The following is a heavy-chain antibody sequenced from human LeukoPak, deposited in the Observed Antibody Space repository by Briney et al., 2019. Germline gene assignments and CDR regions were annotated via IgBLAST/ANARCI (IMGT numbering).Heavy chain of an antibody. J-gene: IGHJ4*02. CDR1: GFTFSSYW. CDR2: INQDGSII. D-gene: IGHD3-22*01. CDR3: ATSDDSSGPD. V-gene: IGHV3-7*01. Sequence: GGSLRLSCAASGFTFSSYWMHWVRQAPGKGLEWVANINQDGSIIHYVDSAKGRFTISRDNAKNSLYLQMNYLRAEDTALYYCATSDDSSGPDWGQGTLVTVSS.